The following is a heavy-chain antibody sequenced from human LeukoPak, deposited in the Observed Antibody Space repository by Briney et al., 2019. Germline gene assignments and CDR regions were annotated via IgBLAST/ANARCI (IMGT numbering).Heavy chain of an antibody. CDR3: AKQLGYCSDGSCYFPY. V-gene: IGHV3-23*01. CDR1: RFTFKNYG. D-gene: IGHD2-15*01. Sequence: PGGSLRLSCAASRFTFKNYGMHWVRQAPGKGLEWVSAISNNGGYTYYADSVQGRFTISRDNSKSTLCLQMNSLRAEDTAVYYCAKQLGYCSDGSCYFPYWGQGTLVTVSS. J-gene: IGHJ4*02. CDR2: ISNNGGYT.